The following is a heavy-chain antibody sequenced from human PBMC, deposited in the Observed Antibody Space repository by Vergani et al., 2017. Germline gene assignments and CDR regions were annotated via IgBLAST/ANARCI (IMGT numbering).Heavy chain of an antibody. J-gene: IGHJ6*03. V-gene: IGHV4-34*01. CDR1: GGSFTSYH. Sequence: QVQLQQWGGGLLKPSATLSLTCVVNGGSFTSYHWTWIRPSQGEGLEWVGDIDHTGRPDYNPSLKSRLTMSVDKCRNQFSLTLNSVTATDTAIYFCARVKTETNVHLYYYYFMDVWGQGTAVTVS. CDR3: ARVKTETNVHLYYYYFMDV. D-gene: IGHD4-11*01. CDR2: IDHTGRP.